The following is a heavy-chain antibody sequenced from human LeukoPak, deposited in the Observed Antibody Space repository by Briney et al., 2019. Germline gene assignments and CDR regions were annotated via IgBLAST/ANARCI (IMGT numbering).Heavy chain of an antibody. J-gene: IGHJ4*02. CDR2: ISYDGSNK. D-gene: IGHD6-13*01. CDR3: ARGSSSSWY. V-gene: IGHV3-30-3*01. Sequence: GGSLRLSCAASGFTFSSYAMHWVRQAPGKGLEWVAVISYDGSNKYYADSVKGRFTISRDNSKNTLHLQMNSLRAEDAAVYYCARGSSSSWYWGQGTLVTVSS. CDR1: GFTFSSYA.